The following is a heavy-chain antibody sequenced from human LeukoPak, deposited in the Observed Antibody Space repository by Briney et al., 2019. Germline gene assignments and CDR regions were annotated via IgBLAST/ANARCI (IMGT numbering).Heavy chain of an antibody. CDR3: AKDGRYCSSTSCSFPKNWFDP. V-gene: IGHV3-30-3*01. J-gene: IGHJ5*02. CDR2: ISYDGSNK. Sequence: GGSLRLSCAASGFTFSSYAMHWVRQAPGKGLEWVAVISYDGSNKYYADSVKGRFTISRDNSKNTLYLQMNSLRAEDTAVYYCAKDGRYCSSTSCSFPKNWFDPWGQGTLVTVSS. CDR1: GFTFSSYA. D-gene: IGHD2-2*01.